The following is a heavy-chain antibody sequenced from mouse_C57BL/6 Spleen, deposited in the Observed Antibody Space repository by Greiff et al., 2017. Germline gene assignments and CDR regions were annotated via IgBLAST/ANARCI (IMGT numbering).Heavy chain of an antibody. Sequence: VKLQQSGAELVRPGASVTLSCKASGYTFTDYEMHWVKQTPVHGLEWIGAIDPETGGTAYNQKFKGKAILTADKSSSTAYMELRSLTSEDSAVYYCTKPPNSYYFDYWGQGTTLTVSS. CDR2: IDPETGGT. CDR3: TKPPNSYYFDY. CDR1: GYTFTDYE. V-gene: IGHV1-15*01. D-gene: IGHD4-1*01. J-gene: IGHJ2*01.